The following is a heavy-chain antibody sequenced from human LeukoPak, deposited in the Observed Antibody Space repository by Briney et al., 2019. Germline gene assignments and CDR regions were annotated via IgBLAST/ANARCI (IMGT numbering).Heavy chain of an antibody. J-gene: IGHJ4*02. CDR2: ISGSGGVT. CDR3: AKRIPQIAAPNSPLDY. D-gene: IGHD2-15*01. Sequence: GGSLRLSCAASGFTFSSYALTWVRQAPGKGLEWVSAISGSGGVTYYADSVKGRFTISRDNSKNTLYLQMNSLRAEDTAVYYCAKRIPQIAAPNSPLDYWGQGTLVTVSS. CDR1: GFTFSSYA. V-gene: IGHV3-23*01.